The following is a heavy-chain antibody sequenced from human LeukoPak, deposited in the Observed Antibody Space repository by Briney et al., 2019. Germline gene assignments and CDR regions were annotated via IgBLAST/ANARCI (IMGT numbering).Heavy chain of an antibody. D-gene: IGHD3-10*01. Sequence: SETLSLTCTVSGGSISSSSYYWGWIRQPQGKGLGWMGVIYYSGSTYYNPSLKSRVTISVDTSKNQFSLKLSSVTAADTAVYYCARHGRLTMVRGPAFDIWGQGTMVTVSS. V-gene: IGHV4-39*01. CDR2: IYYSGST. CDR3: ARHGRLTMVRGPAFDI. J-gene: IGHJ3*02. CDR1: GGSISSSSYY.